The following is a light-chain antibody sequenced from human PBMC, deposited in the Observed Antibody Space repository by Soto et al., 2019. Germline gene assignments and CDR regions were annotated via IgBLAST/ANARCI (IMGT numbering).Light chain of an antibody. V-gene: IGLV2-14*01. J-gene: IGLJ1*01. CDR3: SSYTGSGTDV. CDR2: DVS. CDR1: SSDVGGYNY. Sequence: QSVLTHPASVSGSPGQSITISCTGTSSDVGGYNYVSWYQQYPGKAPKLMIFDVSNRPSGFSDRFSGSKSGDTASLTISGLQAEDEADYYCSSYTGSGTDVFGTGTKLTVL.